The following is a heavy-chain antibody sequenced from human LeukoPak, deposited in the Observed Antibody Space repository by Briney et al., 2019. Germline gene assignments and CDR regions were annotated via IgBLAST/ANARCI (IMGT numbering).Heavy chain of an antibody. V-gene: IGHV4-4*02. CDR1: GDFFSSTHW. CDR3: AREGSNTSTMYWFDP. Sequence: SGTLSLTCAVSGDFFSSTHWWSWVRQPPGKGLEWIGEIHHTGNTNYNPSLKSRVTMAVDRSKNQFSLKASSVTAADTAVYYCAREGSNTSTMYWFDPWGQGSLVTVSS. J-gene: IGHJ5*02. D-gene: IGHD2-15*01. CDR2: IHHTGNT.